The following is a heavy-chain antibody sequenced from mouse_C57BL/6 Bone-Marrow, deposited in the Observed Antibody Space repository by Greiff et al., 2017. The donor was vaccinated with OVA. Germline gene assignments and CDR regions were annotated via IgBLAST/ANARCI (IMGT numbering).Heavy chain of an antibody. CDR2: IYPGDGDT. CDR1: GYTFSTYW. Sequence: VKLQESGAELVKPGASVKISCKASGYTFSTYWMNWVKQRPGKGLEWIGQIYPGDGDTNYNGKFKGKATLTADKSSSTAYMQLSSLSSADSAVYFCARGAYWGQGTLVTVSS. J-gene: IGHJ3*01. V-gene: IGHV1-80*01. CDR3: ARGAY.